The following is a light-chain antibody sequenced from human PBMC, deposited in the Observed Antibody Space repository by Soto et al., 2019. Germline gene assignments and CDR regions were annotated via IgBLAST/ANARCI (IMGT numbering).Light chain of an antibody. J-gene: IGLJ3*02. V-gene: IGLV2-14*01. CDR2: EVS. Sequence: QSVLTQPPSVSGAPGQRVTISCTGSSSNIGAGYDVHWFQQHPGKAPKVMIYEVSNRPSGVSNRFSGSKSGNTASLTISGLQAEDEADYYCSSFTSSTTWVFGGGTKLTVL. CDR3: SSFTSSTTWV. CDR1: SSNIGAGYD.